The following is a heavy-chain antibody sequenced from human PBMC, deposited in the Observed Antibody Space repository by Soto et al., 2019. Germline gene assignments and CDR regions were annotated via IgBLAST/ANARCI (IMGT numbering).Heavy chain of an antibody. J-gene: IGHJ2*01. CDR1: GGSISSNY. CDR2: IYYSGST. Sequence: QVQLQESGPGLVKPSETLSLTCTVSGGSISSNYWSWIRQPPGKGLEWIGYIYYSGSTNYNPSLKSRVTISIDTSKNQFSLKVTSVTTADTAVYYCAKVAGVVRGVFRDWYFDLWGRGTLVTVSS. V-gene: IGHV4-59*01. D-gene: IGHD3-10*01. CDR3: AKVAGVVRGVFRDWYFDL.